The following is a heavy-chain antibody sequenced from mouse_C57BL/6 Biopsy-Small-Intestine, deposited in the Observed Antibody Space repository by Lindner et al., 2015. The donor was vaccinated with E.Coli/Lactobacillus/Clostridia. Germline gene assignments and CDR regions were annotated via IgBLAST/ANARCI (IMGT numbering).Heavy chain of an antibody. CDR3: ARYDLCAMDY. Sequence: VQLQESGPELVKPGASVKMSCKASGYTFTSYFMHWVKQKPGQGLEWIGYINPYNDGTQYNEKFKGKATLTSDKSSSTAYMELSSLTSEDSAVYYCARYDLCAMDYWGQGTSVTVSS. CDR1: GYTFTSYF. D-gene: IGHD2-12*01. V-gene: IGHV1-14*01. CDR2: INPYNDGT. J-gene: IGHJ4*01.